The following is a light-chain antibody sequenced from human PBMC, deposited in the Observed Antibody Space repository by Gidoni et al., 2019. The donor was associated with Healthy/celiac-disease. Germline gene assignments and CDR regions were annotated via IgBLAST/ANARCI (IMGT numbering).Light chain of an antibody. Sequence: DIQMTQTPSSLSASVVDRVTITCRASQSISSYLNWYQQKPGKAPKLLIYAASSLQSGVPSRFSVSGSATDFTLTIISLQPEDFATYYCQHSYSTPRTFGQGTKVEIK. V-gene: IGKV1-39*01. J-gene: IGKJ1*01. CDR3: QHSYSTPRT. CDR2: AAS. CDR1: QSISSY.